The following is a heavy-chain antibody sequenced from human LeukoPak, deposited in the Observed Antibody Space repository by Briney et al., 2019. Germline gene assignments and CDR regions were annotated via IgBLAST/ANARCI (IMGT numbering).Heavy chain of an antibody. V-gene: IGHV4-38-2*02. CDR1: GYSISSGYY. Sequence: PSETLSLTCTVSGYSISSGYYWGWIRHPPGTGLEWFGCIDHCGSNNYNPSHRRRLTMQVDTNKNQLSPKLSSVIAADTVMYYCAREVADYGGYYYYHYMDVWGKGTTVTISS. CDR2: IDHCGSN. CDR3: AREVADYGGYYYYHYMDV. D-gene: IGHD4-23*01. J-gene: IGHJ6*03.